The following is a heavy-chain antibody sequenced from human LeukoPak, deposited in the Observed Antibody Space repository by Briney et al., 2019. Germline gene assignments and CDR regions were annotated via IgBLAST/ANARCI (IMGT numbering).Heavy chain of an antibody. D-gene: IGHD5-24*01. J-gene: IGHJ4*02. CDR2: IIPIFGTA. V-gene: IGHV1-69*13. CDR3: ARDEGRDGYNYFGY. Sequence: ASVKASCKASGGTFSSYAISWVRQAPGQGLEWMGGIIPIFGTANYAQKFQGRVAITADESTSTAYMELSSLRSEDTAVYYCARDEGRDGYNYFGYWGQGTLVTVSS. CDR1: GGTFSSYA.